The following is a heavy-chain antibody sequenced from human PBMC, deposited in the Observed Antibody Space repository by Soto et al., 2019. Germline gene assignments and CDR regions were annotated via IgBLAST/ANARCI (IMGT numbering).Heavy chain of an antibody. CDR1: GFTFSSYA. CDR3: ASPYYYDSSGYYNDAFDI. J-gene: IGHJ3*02. Sequence: QVQLVESGGGVVQPGRSLRLSCAASGFTFSSYAMHWVRQAPGKGLEWVAVISYDGSNKYYADSVKGRFTISRDNSKNPLYLQMNSLRAEDTAVYYCASPYYYDSSGYYNDAFDIWGQGTMVTVSS. V-gene: IGHV3-30-3*01. D-gene: IGHD3-22*01. CDR2: ISYDGSNK.